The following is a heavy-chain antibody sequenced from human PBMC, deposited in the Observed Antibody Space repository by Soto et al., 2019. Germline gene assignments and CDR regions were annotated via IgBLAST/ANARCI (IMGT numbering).Heavy chain of an antibody. CDR2: IWDDGSNK. V-gene: IGHV3-33*01. D-gene: IGHD4-17*01. CDR1: GFTFSSYG. Sequence: QVQLVESGGGVVQPGRSLRLSCAASGFTFSSYGMHWVRQAPGKGLEWVAVIWDDGSNKYYADSVKGRFTISRDNSKKTRYLQMNSLRAEDTAVYCWASRTARTDYWGQGTLVTVSS. J-gene: IGHJ4*02. CDR3: ASRTARTDY.